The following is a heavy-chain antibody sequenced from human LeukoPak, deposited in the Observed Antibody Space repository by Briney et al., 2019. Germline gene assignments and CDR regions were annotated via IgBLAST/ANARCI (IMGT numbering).Heavy chain of an antibody. Sequence: SETLSLTCAVSGDSFSSHHWTWIRQSPGPGLEWIGYISHIGRTNYNPSLKSRVTISIDTSKNQFSLNLRSVTAADTAVYYCARDLVTVSKGFDIWGEGTMVSVSS. D-gene: IGHD4-17*01. CDR1: GDSFSSHH. V-gene: IGHV4-59*11. CDR2: ISHIGRT. CDR3: ARDLVTVSKGFDI. J-gene: IGHJ3*02.